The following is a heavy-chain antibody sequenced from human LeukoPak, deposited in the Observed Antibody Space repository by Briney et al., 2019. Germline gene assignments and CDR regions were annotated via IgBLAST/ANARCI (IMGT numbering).Heavy chain of an antibody. Sequence: GGSLRLSCAGSGFXFSDYAINWVRQAPGKGLEWVANIKHDGSEKYYVDSVKGRFTISRDNAKNSLYLQMNSLRAEDTAVYFCVRGVATVYQIAYFDYWGQGTLVTVSS. D-gene: IGHD3-9*01. J-gene: IGHJ4*02. CDR1: GFXFSDYA. V-gene: IGHV3-7*05. CDR3: VRGVATVYQIAYFDY. CDR2: IKHDGSEK.